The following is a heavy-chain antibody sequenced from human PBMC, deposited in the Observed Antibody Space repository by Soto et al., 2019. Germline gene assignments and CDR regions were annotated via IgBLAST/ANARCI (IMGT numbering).Heavy chain of an antibody. CDR1: GFTFSSYG. CDR3: AKERTVLMVYAIPFDY. V-gene: IGHV3-30*18. J-gene: IGHJ4*02. Sequence: QVQLVESGGGVVQPGRSLRLSCAASGFTFSSYGMHWVRQAPGKGLEWVAVISYDGSNKYYADSVKGRFTISRDNSKNTLYLQMNSLRAEDTAVYYCAKERTVLMVYAIPFDYWGQGTLVTVSS. CDR2: ISYDGSNK. D-gene: IGHD2-8*01.